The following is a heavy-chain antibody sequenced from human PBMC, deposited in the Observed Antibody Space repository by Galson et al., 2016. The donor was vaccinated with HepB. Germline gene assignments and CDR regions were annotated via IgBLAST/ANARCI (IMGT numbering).Heavy chain of an antibody. J-gene: IGHJ4*02. V-gene: IGHV3-33*01. Sequence: SLRLSCAASGFTFSSYGMHWVRQTPGKGLEWVALIWSDGSNKYYADFVKGRFTISRDNSKNTLYLRMNSLTADDTAVYSCAREAAVAAFAVLWGWGQGTLVTVSS. CDR1: GFTFSSYG. CDR3: AREAAVAAFAVLWG. CDR2: IWSDGSNK. D-gene: IGHD6-19*01.